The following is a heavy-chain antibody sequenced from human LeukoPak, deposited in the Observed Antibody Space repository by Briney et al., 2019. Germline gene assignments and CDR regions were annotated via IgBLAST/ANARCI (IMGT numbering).Heavy chain of an antibody. V-gene: IGHV3-74*01. CDR2: INYDGTTT. Sequence: GGSLRLSCAASGFNFSSYWMHWVRQAPGKGLVWISRINYDGTTTSYADSVKGRFTISRDNAKNSLYLQMNSLRAEDTAVYYCARVTSGSFDYWGQGTLVTVSS. CDR1: GFNFSSYW. CDR3: ARVTSGSFDY. J-gene: IGHJ4*02. D-gene: IGHD1-26*01.